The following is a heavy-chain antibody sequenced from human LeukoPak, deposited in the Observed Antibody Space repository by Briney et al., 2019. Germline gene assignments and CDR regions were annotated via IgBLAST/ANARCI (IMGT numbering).Heavy chain of an antibody. CDR1: GYTFTGYY. Sequence: GASVKVSCKASGYTFTGYYMHWVRQAPGQGLEWMGWINPNSGGTNYAQKFQGRVTMTRDTSISTAYMELSRLRSDDTAVYYCARVIYCSGGSCYSRVFDYWGQGTLVTVSS. CDR3: ARVIYCSGGSCYSRVFDY. CDR2: INPNSGGT. J-gene: IGHJ4*02. D-gene: IGHD2-15*01. V-gene: IGHV1-2*02.